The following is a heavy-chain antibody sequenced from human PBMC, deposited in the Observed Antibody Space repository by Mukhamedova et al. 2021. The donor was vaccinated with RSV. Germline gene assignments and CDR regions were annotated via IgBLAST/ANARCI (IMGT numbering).Heavy chain of an antibody. D-gene: IGHD1-1*01. CDR3: ARGIGNYYFDY. CDR2: INAGNGNT. V-gene: IGHV1-3*01. Sequence: INAGNGNTKHSQKFQGRVTITRDTSASTVYMELSSLRSEDTAVYYCARGIGNYYFDYWGQGTLVTVSS. J-gene: IGHJ4*02.